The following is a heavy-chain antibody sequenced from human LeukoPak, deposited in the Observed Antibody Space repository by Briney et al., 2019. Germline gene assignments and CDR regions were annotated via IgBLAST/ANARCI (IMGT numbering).Heavy chain of an antibody. D-gene: IGHD6-19*01. CDR1: GGSISSYY. CDR3: ARGGGWYGRYFDY. J-gene: IGHJ4*02. Sequence: SETLSLTCTVSGGSISSYYWSWIRQPPGKGLEWIGYIYYSGSTNYNPSLKSRVTISVDTSKNQFSLKLSSVTAADTAVYYCARGGGWYGRYFDYWGQGTLVTVSS. V-gene: IGHV4-59*12. CDR2: IYYSGST.